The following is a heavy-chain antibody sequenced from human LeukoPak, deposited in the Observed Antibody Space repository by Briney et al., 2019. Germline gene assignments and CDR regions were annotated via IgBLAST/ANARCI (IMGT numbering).Heavy chain of an antibody. V-gene: IGHV4-59*08. CDR2: IYYSGST. Sequence: PSETLSLTCAVYGGSFSGYYWSWIRQPPGRGLEWIGYIYYSGSTNYNPSLKSRVTISVDTSKNQFSLKLSSVTAADTAVYYCARHKDYRDWFDPWGQGTLVTVSS. D-gene: IGHD4-11*01. CDR3: ARHKDYRDWFDP. J-gene: IGHJ5*02. CDR1: GGSFSGYY.